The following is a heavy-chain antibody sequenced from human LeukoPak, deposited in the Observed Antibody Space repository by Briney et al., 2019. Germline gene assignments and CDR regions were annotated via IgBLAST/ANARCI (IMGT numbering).Heavy chain of an antibody. D-gene: IGHD3-9*01. CDR2: INQSGST. J-gene: IGHJ4*02. Sequence: SETLSLTCAVYGGSFSGYYWYWIRQPPGKGLEWIGEINQSGSTNYNPSLKSRVTFSVDTSKNQFSLKLSSVTAADTAVYYCARDDVLTGYFYFDYWGQGTLVTVSS. CDR1: GGSFSGYY. V-gene: IGHV4-34*01. CDR3: ARDDVLTGYFYFDY.